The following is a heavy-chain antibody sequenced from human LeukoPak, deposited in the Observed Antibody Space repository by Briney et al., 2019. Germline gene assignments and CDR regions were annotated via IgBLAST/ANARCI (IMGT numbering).Heavy chain of an antibody. J-gene: IGHJ4*02. V-gene: IGHV4-4*08. CDR3: ARGLYYYDSSGYYQPETYYFDY. CDR1: GGSFSGYY. Sequence: PSETLSLTCAVYGGSFSGYYWSWIRQPPGKGLEWIGYIYTSGSTNYNPSLKSRVTMSVDTSKNQFSLKLSSVTAADTAVYYCARGLYYYDSSGYYQPETYYFDYWGQGTLVTVSS. CDR2: IYTSGST. D-gene: IGHD3-22*01.